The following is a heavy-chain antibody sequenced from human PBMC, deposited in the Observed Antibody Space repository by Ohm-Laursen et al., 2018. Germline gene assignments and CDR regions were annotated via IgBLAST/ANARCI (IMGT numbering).Heavy chain of an antibody. CDR1: GFTFSTYW. D-gene: IGHD3-22*01. J-gene: IGHJ4*02. CDR3: ARNHYDTSGYRPVDY. Sequence: GSLRLSCAASGFTFSTYWISWVRQAPGKGLEWVANMGKDGSEIYYVASVKGRFTISRDNAKNSVYLQMNSLRVEDTGVYYCARNHYDTSGYRPVDYWGQGTLVTVPS. CDR2: MGKDGSEI. V-gene: IGHV3-7*01.